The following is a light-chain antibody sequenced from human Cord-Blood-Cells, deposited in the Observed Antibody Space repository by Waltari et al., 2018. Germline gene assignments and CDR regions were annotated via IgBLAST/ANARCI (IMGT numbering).Light chain of an antibody. CDR1: SSDVGSYNL. Sequence: GTSSDVGSYNLVSWYQQHPGKAPKLMIYEVSKRPSGVSNRFSGSKSGNTASLTISGLQAEDEADYYCCSYAGSSTVVFGGGTKLTVL. V-gene: IGLV2-23*02. CDR2: EVS. J-gene: IGLJ2*01. CDR3: CSYAGSSTVV.